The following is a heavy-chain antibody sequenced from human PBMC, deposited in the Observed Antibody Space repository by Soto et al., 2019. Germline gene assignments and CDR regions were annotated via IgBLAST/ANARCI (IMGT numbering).Heavy chain of an antibody. D-gene: IGHD6-13*01. CDR3: ATINIAGIAAAATGIYAFDI. J-gene: IGHJ3*02. Sequence: QVQLQESGPGLVKPSETLSLTCTVSGGSISSYYWSWIRQPPGKGLEWIGYIYYSGSTNYNPSLKSRVTISVDTAKNQFSLRLSSVTAADTAVYYCATINIAGIAAAATGIYAFDIWGQGTMVTVSS. CDR2: IYYSGST. V-gene: IGHV4-59*08. CDR1: GGSISSYY.